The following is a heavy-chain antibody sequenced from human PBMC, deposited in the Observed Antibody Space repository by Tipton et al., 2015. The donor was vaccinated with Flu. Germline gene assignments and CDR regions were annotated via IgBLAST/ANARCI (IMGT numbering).Heavy chain of an antibody. CDR2: ISNTGDNI. D-gene: IGHD3-22*01. J-gene: IGHJ4*02. Sequence: GSLRLSCAASGFTFSVYGMNWVRQAPGQGLEWISYISNTGDNIYYGDSVKGRFSISRDNAKNSLFLQMNSLRADDTALYYCARLWDNSGYYYDLGWGQGTLVTVSS. CDR3: ARLWDNSGYYYDLG. V-gene: IGHV3-48*03. CDR1: GFTFSVYG.